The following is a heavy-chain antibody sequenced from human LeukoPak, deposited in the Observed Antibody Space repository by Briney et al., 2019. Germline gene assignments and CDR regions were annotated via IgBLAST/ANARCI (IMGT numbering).Heavy chain of an antibody. D-gene: IGHD5-12*01. CDR3: ARDVVRGYSGYGRYFDY. CDR1: GYTFTSYY. V-gene: IGHV1-46*01. Sequence: ASVKVSCKASGYTFTSYYMHWLRQAPGQGLEWMGIINPSGGSTSYAQKFQGRVTMTRDTSTSTVYMELSSLRSEDTAVYYCARDVVRGYSGYGRYFDYWGQGTLVTVSS. CDR2: INPSGGST. J-gene: IGHJ4*02.